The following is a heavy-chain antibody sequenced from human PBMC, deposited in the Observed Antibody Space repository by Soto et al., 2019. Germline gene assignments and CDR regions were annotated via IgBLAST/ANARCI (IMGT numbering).Heavy chain of an antibody. CDR3: SSLSSPSPTWGHY. J-gene: IGHJ4*02. Sequence: GGSLRLSCVGSGFTFSSLWLSWVRQAPGKGLEWVANIKQDGSENYYVDSVNGRFTISRDNADNSLYLQMRGLRADDTAFFFFSSLSSPSPTWGHYSGPGPLVTGLL. CDR1: GFTFSSLW. CDR2: IKQDGSEN. V-gene: IGHV3-7*03. D-gene: IGHD7-27*01.